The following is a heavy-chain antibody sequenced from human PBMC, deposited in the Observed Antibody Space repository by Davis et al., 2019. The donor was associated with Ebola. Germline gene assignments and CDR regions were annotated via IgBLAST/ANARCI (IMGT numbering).Heavy chain of an antibody. CDR1: GFTVSSNY. CDR2: IYSGGST. J-gene: IGHJ3*02. CDR3: ARGGLLWFGELLYRTEAFDI. Sequence: GESLKISCAASGFTVSSNYMSWVRQAPGKGLEWVSVIYSGGSTYYADSVKGRFTISRDNSKNTLYLQMNSLRAEDTAVYYCARGGLLWFGELLYRTEAFDIWGQGTMVTVSS. D-gene: IGHD3-10*01. V-gene: IGHV3-53*01.